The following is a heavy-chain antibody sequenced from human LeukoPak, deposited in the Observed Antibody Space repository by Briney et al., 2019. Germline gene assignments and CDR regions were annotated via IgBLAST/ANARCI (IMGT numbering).Heavy chain of an antibody. CDR3: ARLGYCSSTSCYEFDY. J-gene: IGHJ4*02. CDR2: ISAYNGNT. V-gene: IGHV1-18*01. Sequence: ASVKVSCKASGYTFTSYGISWVRQALGQGLEWMGWISAYNGNTNYAQKLQGRVTMTTDTSTSTAYMELRSLRSDDTAVYYCARLGYCSSTSCYEFDYWGQGTLVTVSS. CDR1: GYTFTSYG. D-gene: IGHD2-2*01.